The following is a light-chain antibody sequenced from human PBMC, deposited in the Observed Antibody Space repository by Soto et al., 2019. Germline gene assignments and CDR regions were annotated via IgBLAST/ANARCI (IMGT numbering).Light chain of an antibody. Sequence: EIVMTQSPATLSVSPGERATLSCRASQSVSSNLAWYQQKPGQAPRLLIYGASTRVTGIPGRFSGSGSGTDFTLTISSLEPEDFAVYYCQQRSNWPWTFGQGTKVDI. CDR3: QQRSNWPWT. CDR2: GAS. V-gene: IGKV3-15*01. CDR1: QSVSSN. J-gene: IGKJ1*01.